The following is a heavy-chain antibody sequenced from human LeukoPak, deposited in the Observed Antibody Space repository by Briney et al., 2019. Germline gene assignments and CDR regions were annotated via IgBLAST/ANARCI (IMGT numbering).Heavy chain of an antibody. CDR1: GYTFTSYG. CDR2: ISAYNGNT. J-gene: IGHJ6*03. CDR3: ARDDYGGNSDYYYYYMDV. V-gene: IGHV1-18*01. Sequence: ASVKVSCKASGYTFTSYGISWVRQASGQGLEWMGWISAYNGNTNYAQKLQGRVTMTTDTSTSTAYMELRSLRSDDTAVYYCARDDYGGNSDYYYYYMDVWGKGTTVTVSS. D-gene: IGHD4-23*01.